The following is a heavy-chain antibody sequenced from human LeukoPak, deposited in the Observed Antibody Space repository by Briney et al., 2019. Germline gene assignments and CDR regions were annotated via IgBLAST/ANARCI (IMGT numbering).Heavy chain of an antibody. J-gene: IGHJ4*02. V-gene: IGHV4-39*01. D-gene: IGHD3-3*01. Sequence: SETLSLTCTVSGGSISSSIYYWGWIRQPPGKGLEWIGSMYYSGSTYYNPSLKSRVTISVDTSNNQFSLKLSSVSAADTAVYYCARLSYYDFWGGYYMGFDYWGQGTLVTVSS. CDR3: ARLSYYDFWGGYYMGFDY. CDR1: GGSISSSIYY. CDR2: MYYSGST.